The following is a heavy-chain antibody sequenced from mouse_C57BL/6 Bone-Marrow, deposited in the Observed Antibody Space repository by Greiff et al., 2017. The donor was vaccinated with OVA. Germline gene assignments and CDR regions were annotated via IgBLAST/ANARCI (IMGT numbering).Heavy chain of an antibody. CDR1: GFNIKDDY. CDR3: TTLLLTRAFDY. V-gene: IGHV14-4*01. J-gene: IGHJ2*01. Sequence: EVKLVESGAELVRPGASVKLSCTASGFNIKDDYMHWVKQRPEQGLEWIGWIDPENGDTEYASKFQGKATITADTSSNTAYLQLSSLTSEDTAVYYCTTLLLTRAFDYWGQGTTLTVSS. D-gene: IGHD1-1*01. CDR2: IDPENGDT.